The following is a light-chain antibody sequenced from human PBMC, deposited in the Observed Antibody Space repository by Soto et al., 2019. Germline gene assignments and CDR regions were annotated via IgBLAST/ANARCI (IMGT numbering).Light chain of an antibody. CDR2: DST. J-gene: IGKJ5*01. V-gene: IGKV3-11*01. Sequence: VLTQSPATLSLSPGKISTLSCRASQSIHTSLAWYQQKSGKPPRLVVYDSTLRANGVPDRFGGSRSGTEFTLTINSLEPEDFAVYYCQQRNVWPPITFGQGTRLEIK. CDR3: QQRNVWPPIT. CDR1: QSIHTS.